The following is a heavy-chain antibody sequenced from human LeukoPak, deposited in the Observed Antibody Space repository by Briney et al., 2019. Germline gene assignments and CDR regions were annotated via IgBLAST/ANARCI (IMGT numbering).Heavy chain of an antibody. V-gene: IGHV3-33*01. CDR2: IWYDGSNK. D-gene: IGHD5-24*01. CDR1: GFTFSSYG. CDR3: ATAITDGAFDY. J-gene: IGHJ4*02. Sequence: GRSLRLSCAASGFTFSSYGMHWVRQAPGKGLEWVAVIWYDGSNKYYADSVKGRFTISRGNSKNTLYLQMNSLRAEDTAVYYCATAITDGAFDYWGQGTLVTVSS.